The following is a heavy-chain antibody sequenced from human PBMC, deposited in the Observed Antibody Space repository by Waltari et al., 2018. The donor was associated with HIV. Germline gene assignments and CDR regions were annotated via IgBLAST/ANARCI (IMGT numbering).Heavy chain of an antibody. CDR3: ARGRIGYDSSSFDY. CDR2: MNPNSGNT. Sequence: QVQLVQSGAEVKKPGASVQVSCKASGYTFTSYDINWVRQATGQGLEWMGWMNPNSGNTGYAKKFQGRVTMTRNTSISTAYMELSSLRSEDTAVYYCARGRIGYDSSSFDYWGQGTLVTVSS. D-gene: IGHD3-22*01. J-gene: IGHJ4*02. CDR1: GYTFTSYD. V-gene: IGHV1-8*01.